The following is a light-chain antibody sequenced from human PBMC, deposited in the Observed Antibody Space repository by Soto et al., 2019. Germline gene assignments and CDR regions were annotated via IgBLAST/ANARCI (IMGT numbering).Light chain of an antibody. J-gene: IGLJ1*01. CDR2: EVS. CDR1: GSDVGGYKC. Sequence: QSALTQPASVSGSPGQSITISCTGTGSDVGGYKCVSWYQQHPGKAPKLMIYEVSDRPSGVSDRFSGSKSGNTASLTISGLQAEDEADYYCSSCASDSTVSGTGTKLTVL. CDR3: SSCASDSTV. V-gene: IGLV2-14*01.